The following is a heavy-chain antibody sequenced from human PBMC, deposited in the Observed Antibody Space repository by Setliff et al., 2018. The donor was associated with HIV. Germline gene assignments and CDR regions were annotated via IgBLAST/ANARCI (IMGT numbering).Heavy chain of an antibody. CDR2: IYHSGST. V-gene: IGHV4-38-2*02. CDR1: GYSISSGFY. Sequence: SETLSLTCAVSGYSISSGFYWGWIRQPPGKGLEWIGSIYHSGSTYYNPSLRSRVTISVDTSENQFSLKLSSVTAADTAVYYCARDAPTVYANGWFDPWGQGTLVTVSS. CDR3: ARDAPTVYANGWFDP. J-gene: IGHJ5*02. D-gene: IGHD2-8*01.